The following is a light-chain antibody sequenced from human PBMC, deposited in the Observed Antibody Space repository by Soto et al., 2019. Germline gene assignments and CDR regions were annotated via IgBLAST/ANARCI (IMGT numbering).Light chain of an antibody. V-gene: IGLV2-8*01. Sequence: QSALTQPPSASASPGHSVTISCTGTSSDVGNYNYVSWYQQHPGKAPKLVIFEVNKRPSGVPDHFSGSKSGNTASLTVSGLQAEDEAAYYCTSYAGSNKLVFGGGTKVTVL. J-gene: IGLJ2*01. CDR2: EVN. CDR3: TSYAGSNKLV. CDR1: SSDVGNYNY.